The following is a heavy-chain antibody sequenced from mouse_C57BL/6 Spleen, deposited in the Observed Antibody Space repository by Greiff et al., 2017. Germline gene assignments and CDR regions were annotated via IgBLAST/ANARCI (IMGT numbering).Heavy chain of an antibody. V-gene: IGHV1-82*01. D-gene: IGHD2-10*02. J-gene: IGHJ2*01. Sequence: VKVVESGPELVKPGASVKISCKASGYAFSSSWMNWVKQRPGKGLEWIGRIYPGDGDTNYNGKFKGKATLTADKSSSTAYMQLSSLTSEDSAVYFCAREGYGNYDYWGQGTTLTVSS. CDR1: GYAFSSSW. CDR3: AREGYGNYDY. CDR2: IYPGDGDT.